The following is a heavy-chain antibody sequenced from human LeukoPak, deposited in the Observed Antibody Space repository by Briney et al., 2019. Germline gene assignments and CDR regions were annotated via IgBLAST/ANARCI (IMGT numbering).Heavy chain of an antibody. D-gene: IGHD2-15*01. Sequence: PSETLSLTCTVSGGSISSHSYYWGWIRQPPGKGLEWIGSIYYTETTYFNPSLKSRVTISVDTSKNQFSLKLSSVTAADTAVYYCARGYCSGGSCYSYYYYNYMDVWGKGTTVTVSS. V-gene: IGHV4-39*07. J-gene: IGHJ6*03. CDR3: ARGYCSGGSCYSYYYYNYMDV. CDR1: GGSISSHSYY. CDR2: IYYTETT.